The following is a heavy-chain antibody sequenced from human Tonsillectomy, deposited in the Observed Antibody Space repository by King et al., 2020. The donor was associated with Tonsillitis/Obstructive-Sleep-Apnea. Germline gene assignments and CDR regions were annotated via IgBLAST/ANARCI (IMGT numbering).Heavy chain of an antibody. CDR2: IKEDERDK. D-gene: IGHD3-3*01. CDR3: AREDYNFWNGFTT. V-gene: IGHV3-7*04. J-gene: IGHJ3*01. Sequence: VQLVESGGDLGQPGGSLRLSCEASGFTFSDYWMSWGRQAPGKRLEWVANIKEDERDKYYVESVKGRFTISRDNAKNSLYLQMNSLRAEDTAVYFCAREDYNFWNGFTTWGQGTMVTVSS. CDR1: GFTFSDYW.